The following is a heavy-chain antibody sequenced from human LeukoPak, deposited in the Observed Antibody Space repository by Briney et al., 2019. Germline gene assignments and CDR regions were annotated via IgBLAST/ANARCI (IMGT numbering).Heavy chain of an antibody. CDR3: ASPSLDYGDYPVD. CDR1: GYSFTSYW. D-gene: IGHD4-17*01. Sequence: GESLKISCKGSGYSFTSYWIGWVRQMPGKGLEWMGIIYPGDSDTRYSPSFQGQVTISADKSISTAYLQWSSLKASDTAMYYCASPSLDYGDYPVDWGQGTLVAVSS. CDR2: IYPGDSDT. J-gene: IGHJ4*02. V-gene: IGHV5-51*01.